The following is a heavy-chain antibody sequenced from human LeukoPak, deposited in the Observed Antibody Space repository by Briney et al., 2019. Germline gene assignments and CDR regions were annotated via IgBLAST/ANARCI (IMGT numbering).Heavy chain of an antibody. CDR2: IIPIFGTA. CDR3: ARGPFGVVTFFDY. D-gene: IGHD3-3*01. V-gene: IGHV1-69*05. CDR1: GGTFSSYA. Sequence: SVKVSCKASGGTFSSYAISWVRQAPGQGLEWMGGIIPIFGTANYAQKFQGRVTITTDESTSTAYMELSSLRSEDTAVNYCARGPFGVVTFFDYWGQGTLVTVSS. J-gene: IGHJ4*02.